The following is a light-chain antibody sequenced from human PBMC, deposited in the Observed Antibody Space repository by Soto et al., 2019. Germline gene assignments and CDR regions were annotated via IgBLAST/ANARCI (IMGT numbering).Light chain of an antibody. V-gene: IGLV2-14*01. J-gene: IGLJ1*01. CDR1: SSDVGDYNY. CDR3: CSYMRNSLYV. Sequence: QSVLTQPASVSGSPGQSITISCTGTSSDVGDYNYVSWYQQHPGKAPKLMISAVSNRPSGVSDRFSGSKSGNTASLTISGLQAEDEADYYCSYMRNSLYVFGTGTKRTVL. CDR2: AVS.